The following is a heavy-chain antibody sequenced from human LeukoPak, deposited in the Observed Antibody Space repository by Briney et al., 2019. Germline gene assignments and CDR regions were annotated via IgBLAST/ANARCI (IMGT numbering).Heavy chain of an antibody. V-gene: IGHV4-4*07. Sequence: SETLSLTCTVCGAFINSHYWRWLQQPAGKVQELMGRIYISGSTNYNSSLQSRVTMSVDTSQNQFSLKLTSVTAADTAVYYCARALNPLPGTYYFDNWGQGTLVTVSS. CDR3: ARALNPLPGTYYFDN. CDR2: IYISGST. D-gene: IGHD2-15*01. CDR1: GAFINSHY. J-gene: IGHJ4*02.